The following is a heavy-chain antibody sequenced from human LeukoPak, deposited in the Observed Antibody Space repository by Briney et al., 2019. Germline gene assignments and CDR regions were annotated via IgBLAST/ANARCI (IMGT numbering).Heavy chain of an antibody. D-gene: IGHD6-13*01. CDR2: ISPYNGNT. CDR3: AREAVGTSY. J-gene: IGHJ4*02. Sequence: GASVKVSCKASGYTFTSYYMHWVRQAPGQGLEWMGWISPYNGNTNYAQKIQGRVTMTTDTSTSTAYMELKSLRSDDTAVYYCAREAVGTSYWGQGTLVTVSS. V-gene: IGHV1-18*04. CDR1: GYTFTSYY.